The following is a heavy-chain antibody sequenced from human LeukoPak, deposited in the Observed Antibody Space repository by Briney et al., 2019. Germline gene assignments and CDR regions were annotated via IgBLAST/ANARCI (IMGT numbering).Heavy chain of an antibody. V-gene: IGHV3-20*03. CDR3: ARGPTMVRGVIAYYHGIDV. J-gene: IGHJ6*02. CDR2: INWNGGST. Sequence: SSVRQAPGKGLEWVSGINWNGGSTGYGDSVKGRFTISRDNAKNSLYLQMNSLRAEDTALYYCARGPTMVRGVIAYYHGIDVWGPGATVTVSS. D-gene: IGHD3-10*01.